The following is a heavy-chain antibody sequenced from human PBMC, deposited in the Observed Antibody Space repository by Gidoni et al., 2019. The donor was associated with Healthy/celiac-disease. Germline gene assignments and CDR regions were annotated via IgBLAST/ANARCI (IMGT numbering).Heavy chain of an antibody. CDR1: GYTFTSYG. CDR2: ISAYNGNK. J-gene: IGHJ4*02. D-gene: IGHD3-9*01. CDR3: ARFGLRYFDWLLYGGANFDY. Sequence: QVQLVQSGAEVKKPGASVKVSCKASGYTFTSYGISWVRPAPGQGLEWMGWISAYNGNKNYEQTLQGRVTMTTDTSTSTAYMELRSLRSDDTAVYYCARFGLRYFDWLLYGGANFDYWGQGTLVTVSS. V-gene: IGHV1-18*04.